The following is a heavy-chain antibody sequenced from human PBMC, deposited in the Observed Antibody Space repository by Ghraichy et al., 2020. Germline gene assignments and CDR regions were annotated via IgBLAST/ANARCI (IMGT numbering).Heavy chain of an antibody. CDR1: GFTVSSNY. CDR3: ARDLMRRIAASFDL. V-gene: IGHV3-66*01. D-gene: IGHD6-6*01. Sequence: GGSLRLSCAASGFTVSSNYMSWVRQAPGKGLEWVSVIYSGGSTYYADSVKGRFTISRDNSKNTLYLQMNSLRAEDTAVYYCARDLMRRIAASFDLWGRGTLVTVSS. CDR2: IYSGGST. J-gene: IGHJ2*01.